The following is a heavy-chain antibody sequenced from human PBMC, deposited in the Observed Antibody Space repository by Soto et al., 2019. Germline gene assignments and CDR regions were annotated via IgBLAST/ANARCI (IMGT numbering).Heavy chain of an antibody. CDR1: GFTFSNAW. J-gene: IGHJ6*02. CDR2: IKSKTDGGTT. CDR3: TTSPGKRNYYYYYGMDV. Sequence: GGSLILSCAASGFTFSNAWMNWVRQAPGKGLEWVGRIKSKTDGGTTDYAAPVKGRFTISRDDSKNTLYLQMNSLKTEDTAVYYCTTSPGKRNYYYYYGMDVWGQGTTVTVSS. V-gene: IGHV3-15*07.